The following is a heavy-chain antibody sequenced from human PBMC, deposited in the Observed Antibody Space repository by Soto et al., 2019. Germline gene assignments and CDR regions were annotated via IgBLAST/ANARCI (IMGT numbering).Heavy chain of an antibody. V-gene: IGHV1-69*01. CDR1: GGTFSTYG. CDR3: ARGELKTGSVPYSMDV. Sequence: QVQLVQSGAEVKNPGSSVKVSCKAYGGTFSTYGISWVRQAPGQGLEWMGGFIPICGTSNYAQKFQGRLTISADEPTSTAYMELSSLRSDDTAVYYCARGELKTGSVPYSMDVWGQGTTVAVSS. J-gene: IGHJ6*02. CDR2: FIPICGTS. D-gene: IGHD1-1*01.